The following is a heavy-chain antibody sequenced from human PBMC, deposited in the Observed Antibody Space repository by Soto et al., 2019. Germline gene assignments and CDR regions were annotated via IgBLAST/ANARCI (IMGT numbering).Heavy chain of an antibody. CDR1: GGTLSDHG. V-gene: IGHV1-69*06. CDR3: ARGVYGSGNYYTGPSAFDI. D-gene: IGHD3-10*01. J-gene: IGHJ3*02. Sequence: QVQLEQSGAEVKKPGSSVKISCKASGGTLSDHGVSWLRQAPGQGLEWVGGTIPVFNTAKYAPKFQGRVTIAADKSTNKAYMECGRARSDDTAFYYCARGVYGSGNYYTGPSAFDIWGQGTLVIVSS. CDR2: TIPVFNTA.